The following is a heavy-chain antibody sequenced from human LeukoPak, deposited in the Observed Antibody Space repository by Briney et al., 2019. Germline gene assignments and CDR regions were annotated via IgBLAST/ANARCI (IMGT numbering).Heavy chain of an antibody. J-gene: IGHJ4*02. CDR3: AKGGIQLWYFDY. V-gene: IGHV3-30*18. D-gene: IGHD5-18*01. Sequence: GGSLRLSCAASGFTFNNYGIHWVRQAPGKGLEWVAVISYDGSNKYYADSVKGRFTISRDSSKNTLYVQMNSLRAEDTAVYYCAKGGIQLWYFDYWGQGTLVTVSS. CDR1: GFTFNNYG. CDR2: ISYDGSNK.